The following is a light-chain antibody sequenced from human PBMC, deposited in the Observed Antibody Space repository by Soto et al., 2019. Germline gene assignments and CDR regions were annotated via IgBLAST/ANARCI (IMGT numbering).Light chain of an antibody. J-gene: IGKJ1*01. Sequence: DIQMTQSPSTLSASLGDRVTITCRARQSMNEWLAWYQQKPGKAPKVLIYDASSLQSGVPSRFSGSGSGTEFTLTIDSLQSDDVAIYYCLRYNAFSQTFGQGTKVEI. V-gene: IGKV1-5*01. CDR3: LRYNAFSQT. CDR1: QSMNEW. CDR2: DAS.